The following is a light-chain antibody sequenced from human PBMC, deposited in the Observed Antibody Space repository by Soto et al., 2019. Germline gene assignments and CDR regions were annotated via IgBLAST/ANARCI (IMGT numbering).Light chain of an antibody. V-gene: IGKV3-20*01. CDR1: QTVTGNY. CDR3: KQYSASPRT. CDR2: SAS. Sequence: EIVLTQSPGTLSLSPGDRATLSCRASQTVTGNYLAWYHQKPGQAPRPLIHSASSRATGIPDRFRARVSGTDFTLPIRRLEREDVGLYYCKQYSASPRTVXQGTKVNIK. J-gene: IGKJ1*01.